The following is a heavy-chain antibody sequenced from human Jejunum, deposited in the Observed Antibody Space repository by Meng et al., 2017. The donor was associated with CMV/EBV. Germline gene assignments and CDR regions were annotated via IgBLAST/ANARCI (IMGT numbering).Heavy chain of an antibody. Sequence: PLQESGPGLVNPSETLSLTCSDSGGSISSSNYHWGWIRQPPGKGLEWIGSIYYSGITYYNPSLKSRVTISVDTSKNQFSLKLSSVTAADTAVYYCARDRTTTGVNYFDYWGQGTLVTVSS. CDR1: GGSISSSNYH. V-gene: IGHV4-39*07. CDR2: IYYSGIT. D-gene: IGHD4-23*01. CDR3: ARDRTTTGVNYFDY. J-gene: IGHJ4*02.